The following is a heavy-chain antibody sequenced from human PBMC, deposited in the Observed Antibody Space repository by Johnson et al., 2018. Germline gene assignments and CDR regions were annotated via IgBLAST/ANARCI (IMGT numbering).Heavy chain of an antibody. CDR3: AKDQSPEVGVDPFDI. J-gene: IGHJ3*02. CDR1: GFTFSSYA. CDR2: ISYDGSNK. D-gene: IGHD1-26*01. V-gene: IGHV3-30*04. Sequence: VQLVETGGGVVQPGRSLRLSCAASGFTFSSYAMHWVRQAPGKGLEWVAVISYDGSNKYYADSVKGRFTISRDNSKNTLYLQMNSLRAEDTAVYYCAKDQSPEVGVDPFDIWGQGTMVTVSS.